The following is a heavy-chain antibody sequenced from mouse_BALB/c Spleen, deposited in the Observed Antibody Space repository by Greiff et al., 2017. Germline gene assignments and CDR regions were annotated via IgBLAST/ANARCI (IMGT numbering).Heavy chain of an antibody. CDR2: ISSGGSYT. D-gene: IGHD1-1*01. CDR1: GFTFSSYA. J-gene: IGHJ3*01. CDR3: ARLGITTAWFAY. Sequence: EVKLMESGGGLVKPGGSLKLSCAASGFTFSSYAMSWVRQTPEKRLEWVATISSGGSYTYYPDSVKGRFTISRDNAKNTLYLQMSSLRSEDTAMYYCARLGITTAWFAYWGQGTLVTVSA. V-gene: IGHV5-9-3*01.